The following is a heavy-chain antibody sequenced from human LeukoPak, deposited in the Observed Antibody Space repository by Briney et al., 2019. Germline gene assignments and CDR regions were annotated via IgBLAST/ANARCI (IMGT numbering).Heavy chain of an antibody. CDR1: GGSISSGDYY. D-gene: IGHD2-2*03. V-gene: IGHV4-30-4*01. CDR3: ARDGYCSSTSCSPSAFDI. J-gene: IGHJ3*02. Sequence: SQTLSLTCTVPGGSISSGDYYWSWIRQPPGKGLEWIGYIYYSGSTYYNPSLKSRVTISVDTSKNQFSLKLSSVTAADTAVYYCARDGYCSSTSCSPSAFDIWGQGTMVTVSS. CDR2: IYYSGST.